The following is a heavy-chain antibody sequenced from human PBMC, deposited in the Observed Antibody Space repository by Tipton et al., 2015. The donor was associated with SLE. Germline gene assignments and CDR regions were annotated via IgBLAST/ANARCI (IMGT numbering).Heavy chain of an antibody. CDR1: GYTFTDYY. CDR3: ARDFNEQWLDYYYGMDV. CDR2: INPNSGGT. J-gene: IGHJ6*02. D-gene: IGHD6-19*01. Sequence: QLVQSGPEVKKPGPSVKVSCKASGYTFTDYYMHWVRQAPGQGLEWMGWINPNSGGTNYAQKFQGRVTMTRDTSISIAYMELSRLRSDDTAVYYCARDFNEQWLDYYYGMDVWGQGTTVTVSS. V-gene: IGHV1-2*02.